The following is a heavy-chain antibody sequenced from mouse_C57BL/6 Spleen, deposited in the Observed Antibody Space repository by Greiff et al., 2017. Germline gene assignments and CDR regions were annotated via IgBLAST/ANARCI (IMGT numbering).Heavy chain of an antibody. CDR3: AFSGVLDY. CDR2: IYPGSGNT. Sequence: VKLMASGAELVRPGASVKLSCKASGYTFTDYYINWVKQRPGQGLEWIARIYPGSGNTYYNEKFKGQATLTAENSSSTSYMPLRSLSSEDSAVFFVAFSGVLDYLGKGTSVTVSS. V-gene: IGHV1-76*01. J-gene: IGHJ4*01. D-gene: IGHD1-3*01. CDR1: GYTFTDYY.